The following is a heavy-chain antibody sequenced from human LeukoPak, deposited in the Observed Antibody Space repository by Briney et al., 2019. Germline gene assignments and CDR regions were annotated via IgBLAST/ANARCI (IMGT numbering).Heavy chain of an antibody. D-gene: IGHD4-17*01. V-gene: IGHV4-59*01. CDR2: IYYSGST. J-gene: IGHJ4*02. Sequence: PSETLSLTCTVSGGSISSYYWSWIRQPPGKGLEWIGYIYYSGSTNYNPSLKSRVTISVDTSKNQFSLKLSSVTAADTAVYYCARNTVTTFLYYFDYWGQGTLVTASS. CDR3: ARNTVTTFLYYFDY. CDR1: GGSISSYY.